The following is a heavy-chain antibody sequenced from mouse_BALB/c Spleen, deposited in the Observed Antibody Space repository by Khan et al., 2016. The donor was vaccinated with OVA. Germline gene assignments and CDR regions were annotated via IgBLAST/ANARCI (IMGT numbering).Heavy chain of an antibody. J-gene: IGHJ2*01. CDR1: GYTLTSYY. D-gene: IGHD1-1*01. CDR2: IYPVDGST. Sequence: QVQLQQSGPELVRPGASVKMSCKASGYTLTSYYIHWVKQRPGQGLEWIGWIYPVDGSTKSNEKFKGKTTLTADKSSSTASMLLSSLASEDSAIYFGARGYYGYLDYWGQGTTLTVSS. CDR3: ARGYYGYLDY. V-gene: IGHV1S56*01.